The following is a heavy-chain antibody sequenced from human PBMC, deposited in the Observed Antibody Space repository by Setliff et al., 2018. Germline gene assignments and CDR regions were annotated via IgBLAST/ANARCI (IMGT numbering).Heavy chain of an antibody. J-gene: IGHJ4*02. CDR2: INHSGST. D-gene: IGHD1-1*01. V-gene: IGHV4-34*01. Sequence: PSETLSLTCAAYGGSFSDYYWTWIRQPPGKGLEWIGEINHSGSTNYNPSLKSRVTISIDTSKNQFSLKVNSVTAADTAVYYCARTGTYRYFDYWGQGALVTVSS. CDR3: ARTGTYRYFDY. CDR1: GGSFSDYY.